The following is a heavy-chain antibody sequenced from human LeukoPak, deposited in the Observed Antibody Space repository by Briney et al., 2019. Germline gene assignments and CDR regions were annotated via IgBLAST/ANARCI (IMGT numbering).Heavy chain of an antibody. CDR1: GGSISSYY. J-gene: IGHJ4*02. Sequence: PSETLSLTCTVSGGSISSYYWSWIRQPPGKGLEWIGYIYYSGSTNYNPSLKSRVTISVDTSKNQFSLKLSSVTAADTAVYYCARAPGVARSYCSGGSCYPNYFDYWGQGTLVTVSS. CDR2: IYYSGST. D-gene: IGHD2-15*01. CDR3: ARAPGVARSYCSGGSCYPNYFDY. V-gene: IGHV4-59*01.